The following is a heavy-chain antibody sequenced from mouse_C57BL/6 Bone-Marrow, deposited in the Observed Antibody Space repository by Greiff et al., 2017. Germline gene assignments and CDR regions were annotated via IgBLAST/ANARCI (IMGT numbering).Heavy chain of an antibody. J-gene: IGHJ2*01. CDR3: TFITTVVAPPYYFDY. Sequence: EVHLVESGAELVRPGASVKLSCTASGFNIKDDYMHWVKQRPEQGLEWIGWIDPENGDTEYASKFQGKATITADTSSNTAYLQLSSLTSEDTAVYYCTFITTVVAPPYYFDYWGQGTTLTVSS. CDR1: GFNIKDDY. V-gene: IGHV14-4*01. D-gene: IGHD1-1*01. CDR2: IDPENGDT.